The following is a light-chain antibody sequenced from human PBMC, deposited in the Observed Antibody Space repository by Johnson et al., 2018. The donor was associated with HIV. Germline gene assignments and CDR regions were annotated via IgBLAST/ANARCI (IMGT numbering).Light chain of an antibody. CDR2: ENN. Sequence: QSVLTQPPSVSAAPGQKATISCSGCSSNIGNNYVSWYQQLPGTAPKLLIYENNKRPSGIPDRFSGSKSGTSATLGITGLQTGDEADYYCGTWDSSLSAYVFGTGTKVTVL. CDR3: GTWDSSLSAYV. CDR1: SSNIGNNY. V-gene: IGLV1-51*02. J-gene: IGLJ1*01.